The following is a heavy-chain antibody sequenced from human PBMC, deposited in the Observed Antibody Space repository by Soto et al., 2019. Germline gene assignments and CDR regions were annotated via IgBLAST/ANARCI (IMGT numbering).Heavy chain of an antibody. CDR1: GYSFTSYW. V-gene: IGHV5-51*01. CDR2: IYPGDSDT. CDR3: ARLYDSSGYYYWYFDL. D-gene: IGHD3-22*01. Sequence: AGESLKISCKGSGYSFTSYWIGWVRQMPGKGLGWMGIIYPGDSDTRYSPSFQGQVTISADKSISTAYLQWSSLKASDTAMYYCARLYDSSGYYYWYFDLWGRGTLVTVSS. J-gene: IGHJ2*01.